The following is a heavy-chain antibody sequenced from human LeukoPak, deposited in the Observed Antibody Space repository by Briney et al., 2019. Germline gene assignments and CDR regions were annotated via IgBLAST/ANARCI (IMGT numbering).Heavy chain of an antibody. V-gene: IGHV3-30*02. CDR1: GFTFSSYG. CDR2: IWYGGSNK. Sequence: GGSLRLSCAASGFTFSSYGMHWVRQAPGKGLEWVAVIWYGGSNKYCADSVKGRFTISRDNSKNTLYLQMNSLRAEDTAVYYCAKAQSKHNLYYYYMDVWGKGTTVTVSS. CDR3: AKAQSKHNLYYYYMDV. J-gene: IGHJ6*03.